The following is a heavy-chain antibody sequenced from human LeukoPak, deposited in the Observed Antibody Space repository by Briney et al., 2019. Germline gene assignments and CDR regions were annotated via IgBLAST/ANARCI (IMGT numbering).Heavy chain of an antibody. Sequence: SETLSLTCAVYGGSFSGYYWSWVRQPPGKGLEWIGEINHSGSTNYNPSLKSPVTISVDTSKNQFSLKLSSVTAADTAVYYCARSRARYCSSTSCLALDYWGQGTLVTVCS. CDR2: INHSGST. CDR3: ARSRARYCSSTSCLALDY. V-gene: IGHV4-34*01. J-gene: IGHJ4*02. D-gene: IGHD2-2*01. CDR1: GGSFSGYY.